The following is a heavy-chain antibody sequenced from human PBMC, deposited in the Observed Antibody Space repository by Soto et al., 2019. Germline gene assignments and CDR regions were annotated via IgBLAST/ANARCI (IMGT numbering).Heavy chain of an antibody. CDR3: VKDSYADFHRVLSTAEYFFDY. Sequence: GGSLRLSCTASGFTFDDYAMHWVRQGPGRGLEWVSGITWNSGKIAYADSVKGRFTIARDDDNNSLYLQMNSLRPEDTALYYCVKDSYADFHRVLSTAEYFFDYWGHGTLVTVS. CDR2: ITWNSGKI. D-gene: IGHD2-15*01. V-gene: IGHV3-9*01. J-gene: IGHJ4*01. CDR1: GFTFDDYA.